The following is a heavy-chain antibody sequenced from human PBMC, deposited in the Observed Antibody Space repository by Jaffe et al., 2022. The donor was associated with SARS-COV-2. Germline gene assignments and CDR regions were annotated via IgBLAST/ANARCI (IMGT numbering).Heavy chain of an antibody. CDR1: GFTFSSYG. V-gene: IGHV3-30*18. J-gene: IGHJ4*02. CDR2: ISYDGSNK. Sequence: QVQLVESGGGVVQPGRSLRLSCAASGFTFSSYGMHWVRQAPGKGLEWVAVISYDGSNKYYADSVKGRFTISRDNSKNTLYLQMNSLRAEDTAVYYCAKDRDLYFGVDYWGQGTLVTVSS. CDR3: AKDRDLYFGVDY. D-gene: IGHD3-10*01.